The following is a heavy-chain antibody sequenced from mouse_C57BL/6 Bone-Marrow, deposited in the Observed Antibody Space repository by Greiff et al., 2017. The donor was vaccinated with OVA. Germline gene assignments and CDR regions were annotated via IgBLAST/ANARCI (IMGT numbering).Heavy chain of an antibody. Sequence: DVQLQESGPGLVKPSQSLSLTCSVPGYSITSGYYWNWIRQFPGNKLEWMGYISYDGSNNYNPSLKNRISITRDTSKNQFFLKLNSVTTEDTATYYCARDHDYERTWFAYWGQGTLVTVSA. V-gene: IGHV3-6*01. CDR1: GYSITSGYY. J-gene: IGHJ3*01. CDR3: ARDHDYERTWFAY. CDR2: ISYDGSN. D-gene: IGHD2-4*01.